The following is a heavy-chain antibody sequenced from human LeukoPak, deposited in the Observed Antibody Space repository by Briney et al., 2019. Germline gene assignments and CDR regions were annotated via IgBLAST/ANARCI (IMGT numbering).Heavy chain of an antibody. Sequence: ASVPVSCKASGYTFSKYGISWVRQAPGQGLEWMGWISPYNGNTNYAQKLQGRVSINTDTSTSTHYMELRSLRSDDTAVYYCARGWDSRGYSYFDYWGEGTLVTVST. CDR1: GYTFSKYG. CDR2: ISPYNGNT. V-gene: IGHV1-18*01. D-gene: IGHD3-22*01. CDR3: ARGWDSRGYSYFDY. J-gene: IGHJ4*02.